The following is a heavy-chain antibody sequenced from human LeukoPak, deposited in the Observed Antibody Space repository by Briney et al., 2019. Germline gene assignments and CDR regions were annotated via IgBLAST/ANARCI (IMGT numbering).Heavy chain of an antibody. CDR1: GGTFSSYA. D-gene: IGHD6-19*01. Sequence: SVKVSCKASGGTFSSYAISWVRQAPGQGLEWMGRIIPIFGTANYAQKFQGRVAITTDESTSTAYMELSSLRSEDPAVYYCARGVAVAVTFDYWGQGTLVTVSS. CDR2: IIPIFGTA. V-gene: IGHV1-69*05. J-gene: IGHJ4*02. CDR3: ARGVAVAVTFDY.